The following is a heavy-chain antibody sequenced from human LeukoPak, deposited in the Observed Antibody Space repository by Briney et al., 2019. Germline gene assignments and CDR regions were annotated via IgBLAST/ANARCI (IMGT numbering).Heavy chain of an antibody. CDR2: FDPEDGET. CDR3: ARAPNDYSNYAIYYYGMDV. D-gene: IGHD4-4*01. Sequence: ASVKVSCKVSGYTLTELSMHWVRQAPGKGLEWMGGFDPEDGETIYAQKFQGRVTITADKSTSTAYMELSSLRSEDTAVYYCARAPNDYSNYAIYYYGMDVWGQGTTVTVSS. J-gene: IGHJ6*02. V-gene: IGHV1-24*01. CDR1: GYTLTELS.